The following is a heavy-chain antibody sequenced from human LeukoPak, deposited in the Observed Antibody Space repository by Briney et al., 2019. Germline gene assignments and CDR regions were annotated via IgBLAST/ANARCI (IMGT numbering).Heavy chain of an antibody. CDR2: INHSGST. V-gene: IGHV4-34*01. J-gene: IGHJ4*02. CDR1: GGSFSGYY. Sequence: SETLSLTCAVYGGSFSGYYWSWIRHPPGKGLEWIGEINHSGSTNYNPSLKSRVTISVDTSKNQFSLKLSSVTAADTAAYYCARGTTGTNSYFDYWGQGTLVTVSS. D-gene: IGHD1-1*01. CDR3: ARGTTGTNSYFDY.